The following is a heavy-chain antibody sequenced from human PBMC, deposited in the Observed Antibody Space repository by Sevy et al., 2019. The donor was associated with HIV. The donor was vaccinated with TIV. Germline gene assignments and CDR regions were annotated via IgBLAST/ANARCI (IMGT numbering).Heavy chain of an antibody. CDR2: IYYSGST. D-gene: IGHD3-10*01. Sequence: SETLSLTCTVSGGSISSYYWSWIRQPPGKGLEWIGYIYYSGSTNCNPSLKSRVTISVDTSKNQFSLKLNSVTAADTAVYYCARDPYGSGRSDYWGQGTLVTVSS. V-gene: IGHV4-59*01. CDR1: GGSISSYY. J-gene: IGHJ4*02. CDR3: ARDPYGSGRSDY.